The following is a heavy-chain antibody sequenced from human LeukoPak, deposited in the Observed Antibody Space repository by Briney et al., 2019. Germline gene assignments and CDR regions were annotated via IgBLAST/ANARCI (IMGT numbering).Heavy chain of an antibody. D-gene: IGHD3-22*01. CDR3: ARDFRAPNYYDSSGYYFDAFDI. V-gene: IGHV4-61*01. J-gene: IGHJ3*02. Sequence: PSETLSLTCTVSGYSISSGYYWSWIRQPPGKGLEWIGYIYYSGSTNYNPSLKSRVTISVDTSKNQFSLKLSSVTAADTAVYYCARDFRAPNYYDSSGYYFDAFDIWGQGTMVTVSS. CDR2: IYYSGST. CDR1: GYSISSGYY.